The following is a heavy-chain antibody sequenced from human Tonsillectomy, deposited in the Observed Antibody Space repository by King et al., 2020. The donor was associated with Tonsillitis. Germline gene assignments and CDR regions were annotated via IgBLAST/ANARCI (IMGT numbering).Heavy chain of an antibody. CDR2: IFPGDSDT. Sequence: VQLVESGAVVKKPGASLKISCQGSEYKFSSHWIGWVRQKPGKGLEWLGIIFPGDSDTSYSPSFQGQISMSADKSTNTVYLQWSSLKASDTAMYYCARGSFSHECWLGDHETSNVYQAPIDDWGQGTLVTVS. D-gene: IGHD2/OR15-2a*01. V-gene: IGHV5-51*01. CDR1: EYKFSSHW. CDR3: ARGSFSHECWLGDHETSNVYQAPIDD. J-gene: IGHJ4*02.